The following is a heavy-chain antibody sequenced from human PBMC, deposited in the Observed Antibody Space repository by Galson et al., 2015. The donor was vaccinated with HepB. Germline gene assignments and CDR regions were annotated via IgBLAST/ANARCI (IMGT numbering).Heavy chain of an antibody. CDR2: IYYSGST. J-gene: IGHJ3*02. V-gene: IGHV4-59*08. CDR3: ARLAGLDYYDMRDDAFDI. D-gene: IGHD3-22*01. CDR1: GGSISSYY. Sequence: SETLSLTCTVSGGSISSYYWSWIRQPPGKGLEWIGYIYYSGSTNYNPSLKSRVTISVDTSKNQFSLKLSSVTAADTAVYYCARLAGLDYYDMRDDAFDIWGQGTMVTVSS.